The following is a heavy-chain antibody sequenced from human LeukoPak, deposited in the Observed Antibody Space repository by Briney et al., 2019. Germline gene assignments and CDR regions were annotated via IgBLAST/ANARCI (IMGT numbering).Heavy chain of an antibody. CDR3: ARVVLGYSYGLLDY. Sequence: GGSLRLSCAASGFTFSTHSMHWVRQAPGKGLEWVAGMSHDGSDKYYADSVKGRFTISGDNTKNTLYLQMNSLRADDTAVYYCARVVLGYSYGLLDYWGQGTLVTVSS. CDR2: MSHDGSDK. D-gene: IGHD5-18*01. J-gene: IGHJ4*02. CDR1: GFTFSTHS. V-gene: IGHV3-30*01.